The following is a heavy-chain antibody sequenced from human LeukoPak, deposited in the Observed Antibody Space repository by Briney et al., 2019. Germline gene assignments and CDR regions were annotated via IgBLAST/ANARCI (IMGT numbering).Heavy chain of an antibody. D-gene: IGHD3-10*01. CDR1: GGSFSGYY. CDR2: INHSGST. J-gene: IGHJ4*02. CDR3: ARQKLWFGDNYFDY. V-gene: IGHV4-34*01. Sequence: SETLSLTCAVYGGSFSGYYWSWIRQPPGKGLEWIGEINHSGSTNYNPSLKSRVTISVDTSKNQFSLKLSSVTAADTAVYYCARQKLWFGDNYFDYWGQGTLVTVSS.